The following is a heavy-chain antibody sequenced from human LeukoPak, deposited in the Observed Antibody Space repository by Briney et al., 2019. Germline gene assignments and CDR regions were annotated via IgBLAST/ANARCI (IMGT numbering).Heavy chain of an antibody. Sequence: GGSLRLSCAASGSTFSNSAMSWVRQAPGKGLEWVAFIRYDGSDKYYADSVKGRFTISRDNSKNTLFLEMNSLRAEDTALYYCAKDLSGFQRYGDYWGQGTLVTVSS. CDR2: IRYDGSDK. CDR1: GSTFSNSA. V-gene: IGHV3-30*02. D-gene: IGHD4-17*01. CDR3: AKDLSGFQRYGDY. J-gene: IGHJ4*02.